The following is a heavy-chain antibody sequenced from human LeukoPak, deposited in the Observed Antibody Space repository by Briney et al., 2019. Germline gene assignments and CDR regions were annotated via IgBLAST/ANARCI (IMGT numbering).Heavy chain of an antibody. V-gene: IGHV7-4-1*01. CDR2: INTNTGNP. J-gene: IGHJ4*02. CDR3: VTNFDSSGYFGY. CDR1: GYTLTTYA. Sequence: ASVKVSCKASGYTLTTYAMNWVRQAPGQGLKWMGWINTNTGNPTYAQGFTGRFVFSSDTSVSTAYLQIGSLKAEDTAVYYCVTNFDSSGYFGYWGQGTLVTVSS. D-gene: IGHD3-22*01.